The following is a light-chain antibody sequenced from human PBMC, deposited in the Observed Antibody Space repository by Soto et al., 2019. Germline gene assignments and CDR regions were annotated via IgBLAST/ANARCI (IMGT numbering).Light chain of an antibody. CDR1: SGSIASNY. CDR3: QSYDSIVV. J-gene: IGLJ2*01. Sequence: NFMLTQTHSVSESPGKTVTIYCTRSSGSIASNYVQWYQQRPGSAPTTVIYENYQRPSGVPDRFSGSIDRSSNSASLTISGLQTEDEGDYYCQSYDSIVVFGGGTKVTVL. V-gene: IGLV6-57*04. CDR2: ENY.